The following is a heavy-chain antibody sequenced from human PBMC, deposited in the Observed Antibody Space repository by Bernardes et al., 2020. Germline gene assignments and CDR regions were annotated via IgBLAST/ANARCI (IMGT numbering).Heavy chain of an antibody. CDR1: GFNFGDVW. Sequence: GGSLRLSCAASGFNFGDVWMNWVRQAPGKGLEWVGRIKSKTDGETTDYSASAKGRFTISRDDSTNTLFLQMNSLQTGDTAMYYCTTGLAYWGQGTLVTVSS. CDR2: IKSKTDGETT. CDR3: TTGLAY. J-gene: IGHJ4*02. V-gene: IGHV3-15*07.